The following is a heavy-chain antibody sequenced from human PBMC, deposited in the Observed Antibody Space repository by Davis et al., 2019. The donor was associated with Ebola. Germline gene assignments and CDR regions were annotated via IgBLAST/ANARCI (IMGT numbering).Heavy chain of an antibody. CDR1: GFTFSSYW. V-gene: IGHV3-74*01. J-gene: IGHJ4*02. D-gene: IGHD2-21*01. Sequence: GESLKISCAASGFTFSSYWMHWVRQAPGKGLVWVSRINSDESSTSHADSVKGRFTISRDNAKNTLYLQMNSLRVEDTAVYYCARGRIAEYYFDYWGQGTLVTVSS. CDR2: INSDESST. CDR3: ARGRIAEYYFDY.